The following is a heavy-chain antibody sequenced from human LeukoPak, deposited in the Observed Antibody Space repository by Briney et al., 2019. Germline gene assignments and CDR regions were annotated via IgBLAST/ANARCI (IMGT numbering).Heavy chain of an antibody. V-gene: IGHV1-69*05. J-gene: IGHJ5*02. CDR2: IIPIFGTA. Sequence: SVKVSCKASGGTFSSYAISWVRQAPGQGLEWTGGIIPIFGTANYAQKFQGRVTITTDESTSTAYMELSSLRSEDTAVYYCASRAGGPAAIGFDPWGQGTLVTVSS. D-gene: IGHD2-2*01. CDR1: GGTFSSYA. CDR3: ASRAGGPAAIGFDP.